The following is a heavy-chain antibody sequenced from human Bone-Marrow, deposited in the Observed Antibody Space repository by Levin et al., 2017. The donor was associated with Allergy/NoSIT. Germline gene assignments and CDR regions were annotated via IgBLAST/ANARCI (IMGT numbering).Heavy chain of an antibody. CDR3: ARDASPVVVIAPLDH. CDR1: GFTFRSYG. CDR2: IWYDGSKK. V-gene: IGHV3-33*01. Sequence: GESLKISCAASGFTFRSYGMHWVRQAPGKGLEWVAFIWYDGSKKYYADSVEGRFTISRDNSKNTLYLQMDSLRAEDTAMYYCARDASPVVVIAPLDHWGQGTLVTVSS. J-gene: IGHJ4*02. D-gene: IGHD2-15*01.